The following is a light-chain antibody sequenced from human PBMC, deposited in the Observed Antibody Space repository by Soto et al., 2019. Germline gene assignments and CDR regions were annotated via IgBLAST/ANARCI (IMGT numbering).Light chain of an antibody. CDR2: AAS. Sequence: DIEMTQSPSSLSASVGDRVTITCRASQTIKNYLNWYQHKPGKAPKLLIYAASNLRSGVASRFTGSGSGTDFTLTINSLQPEDFATYYCQQNYDIPAITFGQGKRLETK. CDR3: QQNYDIPAIT. V-gene: IGKV1-39*01. CDR1: QTIKNY. J-gene: IGKJ5*01.